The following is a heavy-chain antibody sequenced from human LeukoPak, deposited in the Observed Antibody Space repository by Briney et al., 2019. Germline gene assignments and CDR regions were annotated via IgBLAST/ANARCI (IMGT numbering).Heavy chain of an antibody. CDR2: ISYDGSNK. D-gene: IGHD6-25*01. V-gene: IGHV3-30-3*01. Sequence: GGSLRLSCAASGFTFSSYAMHWVRQAPGKGLEWVAVISYDGSNKYYADSVKGRFTISKDSSKTILYLQMNSLRAEDAAVYFCAKGSAAGRPYYFDYWGQGTLVTVSS. CDR1: GFTFSSYA. CDR3: AKGSAAGRPYYFDY. J-gene: IGHJ4*02.